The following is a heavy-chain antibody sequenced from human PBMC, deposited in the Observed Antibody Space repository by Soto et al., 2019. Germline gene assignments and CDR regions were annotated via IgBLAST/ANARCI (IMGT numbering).Heavy chain of an antibody. CDR1: GGTLSSYA. Sequence: GASVKVSCKASGGTLSSYAISWVRQEPGQGLEWMGGISPYYGTAKYAQKFEGRVRITAGGSTSTAYVELRSLRSEDTAGDDCGRTVHRRPTASSAFDIWAKGTMVTVS. CDR3: GRTVHRRPTASSAFDI. V-gene: IGHV1-69*13. D-gene: IGHD2-21*02. CDR2: ISPYYGTA. J-gene: IGHJ3*02.